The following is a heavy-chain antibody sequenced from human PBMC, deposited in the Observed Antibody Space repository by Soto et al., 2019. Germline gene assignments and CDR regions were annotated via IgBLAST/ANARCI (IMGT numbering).Heavy chain of an antibody. J-gene: IGHJ5*02. V-gene: IGHV1-69*13. CDR3: ASSLLEYSSSSEKWRWSDP. D-gene: IGHD6-6*01. CDR2: IIPIFGTA. CDR1: GGTFSSYA. Sequence: SVKVSCKASGGTFSSYAISWVRQAPGQGLEWMGGIIPIFGTAYYAQKFQGRVTITADESTSTAYMELSSLRSEDTAVYYCASSLLEYSSSSEKWRWSDPWGQGTLVTVSS.